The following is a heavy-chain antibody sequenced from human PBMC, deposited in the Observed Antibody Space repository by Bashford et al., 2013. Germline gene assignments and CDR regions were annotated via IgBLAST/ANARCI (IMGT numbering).Heavy chain of an antibody. J-gene: IGHJ2*01. CDR2: XTLTLTVGAT. D-gene: IGHD2-21*02. CDR1: DTPSATT. Sequence: ASVKVSARLLDTPSATTIYTGCDRLLDKALSGWDGXTLTLTVGATKYAEMFQGRVTMTRDTSISTAYMELSSLRSDDTAVYYCAKDYCAGDCASFFDLWGRGTLVTVSS. CDR3: AKDYCAGDCASFFDL. V-gene: IGHV1-2*02.